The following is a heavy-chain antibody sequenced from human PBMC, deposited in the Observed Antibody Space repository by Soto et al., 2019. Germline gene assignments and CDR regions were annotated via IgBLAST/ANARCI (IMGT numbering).Heavy chain of an antibody. CDR3: ARGGRVRGVLGYYYGMDV. J-gene: IGHJ6*02. D-gene: IGHD3-10*01. Sequence: PSETLSLTCAVYGGSFSCYYWSWIRQPPGKGLEWIGEINHSGSTNYNPSLKSRVTISVDTSKNQFSLKLSSVTAADTAVYYCARGGRVRGVLGYYYGMDVWGQGTTVTVSS. CDR1: GGSFSCYY. V-gene: IGHV4-34*01. CDR2: INHSGST.